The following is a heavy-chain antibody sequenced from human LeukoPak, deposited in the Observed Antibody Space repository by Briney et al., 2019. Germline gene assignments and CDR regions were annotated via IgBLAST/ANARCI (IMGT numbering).Heavy chain of an antibody. D-gene: IGHD1-7*01. Sequence: TSETLSLTCTVSGGSISSGAYYWGWIRQHPGKGLEWIGYIYYSGSTYYNPSLKSRLTISVDTPKNQFSLKLSSVTAADTAVYYCARKTTPSNAFDYWGQGTLVTVSS. J-gene: IGHJ4*02. CDR3: ARKTTPSNAFDY. V-gene: IGHV4-31*03. CDR2: IYYSGST. CDR1: GGSISSGAYY.